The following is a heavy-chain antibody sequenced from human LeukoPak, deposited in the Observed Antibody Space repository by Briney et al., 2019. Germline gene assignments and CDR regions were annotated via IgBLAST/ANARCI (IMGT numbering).Heavy chain of an antibody. CDR3: AREKDNSWSFNWFDS. CDR2: IYYSGST. J-gene: IGHJ5*01. V-gene: IGHV4-39*02. D-gene: IGHD6-13*01. Sequence: SETLSLTCTVSGGSISSSSYYWGWIRQPPGKGLEWIGSIYYSGSTYYNPSLKSRVTISVDTSKNQFSLKLSPVTAADTAVYYCAREKDNSWSFNWFDSWGQGTLVTVSS. CDR1: GGSISSSSYY.